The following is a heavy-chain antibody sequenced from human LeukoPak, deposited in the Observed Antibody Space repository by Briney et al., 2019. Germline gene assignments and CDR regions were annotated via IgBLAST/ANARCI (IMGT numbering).Heavy chain of an antibody. J-gene: IGHJ3*02. CDR1: GFTVSSNY. D-gene: IGHD2-2*01. CDR2: IYSGGST. Sequence: GGSLRLSCAASGFTVSSNYMSWVRQAPGKGLEWVSVIYSGGSTYYADSVKGRFTISRDNSKNSLYLQMNSLRAEDTAVYYCVRGGIVVARGGAFDIWGQGTMVTVSS. V-gene: IGHV3-53*01. CDR3: VRGGIVVARGGAFDI.